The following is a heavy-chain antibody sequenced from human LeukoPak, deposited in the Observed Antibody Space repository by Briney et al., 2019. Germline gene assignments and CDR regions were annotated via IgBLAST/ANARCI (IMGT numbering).Heavy chain of an antibody. V-gene: IGHV1-24*01. J-gene: IGHJ4*02. CDR1: GYTLTEFS. CDR3: ATDLGYGVGASNS. CDR2: FDPEDGET. Sequence: ASVKVSCKVSGYTLTEFSMHWVRQAPGKGLEWMGGFDPEDGETIYAQKFQGRVTMTEDTSTDTAYMELSSLRSEDTAVYYCATDLGYGVGASNSWGQGTLVTVSS. D-gene: IGHD1-26*01.